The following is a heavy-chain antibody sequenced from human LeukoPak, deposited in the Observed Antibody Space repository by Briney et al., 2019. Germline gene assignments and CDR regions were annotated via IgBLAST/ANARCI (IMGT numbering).Heavy chain of an antibody. CDR2: MNPNSGNT. CDR1: GYTFTSYD. D-gene: IGHD3-3*01. CDR3: ARARAQMMVVIMRYYYYYMDV. V-gene: IGHV1-8*01. J-gene: IGHJ6*03. Sequence: ASVKVSCKASGYTFTSYDINWVRQATGQGLEWMGWMNPNSGNTRYAQKFQGRVTMTRNTSISTAYMELSSLRSEDTAVYYCARARAQMMVVIMRYYYYYMDVWGKGTTVTVSS.